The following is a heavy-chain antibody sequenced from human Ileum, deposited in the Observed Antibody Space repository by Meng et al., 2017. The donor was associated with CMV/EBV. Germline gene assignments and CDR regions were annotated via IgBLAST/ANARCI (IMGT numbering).Heavy chain of an antibody. CDR2: FYNSDTY. CDR1: GGPINSYC. D-gene: IGHD1-26*01. J-gene: IGHJ4*02. V-gene: IGHV4-4*07. CDR3: ARGPGASTREGFDH. Sequence: QVELQESGPGPGTPSEILSLTCTVSGGPINSYCWSWIRQTAGKGLGWIGRFYNSDTYNYHPSLNSRVTMSLDTSKKQFSLILSSVTAADTARYYCARGPGASTREGFDHWGLGTLVTVSS.